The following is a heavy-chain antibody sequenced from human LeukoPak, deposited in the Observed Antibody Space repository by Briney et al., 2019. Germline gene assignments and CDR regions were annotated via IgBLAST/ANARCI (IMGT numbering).Heavy chain of an antibody. CDR2: IYYSGST. D-gene: IGHD6-13*01. Sequence: PSETLSLTCTVSGGSISSYYWSWIRQPPGKGLEWIGYIYYSGSTNYNPSLKSRVTISVDTSKNQFSLKLSSVTAADTAVYYCARDHAPSSWYHGDYWGQGTLVTVSS. CDR3: ARDHAPSSWYHGDY. J-gene: IGHJ4*02. V-gene: IGHV4-59*01. CDR1: GGSISSYY.